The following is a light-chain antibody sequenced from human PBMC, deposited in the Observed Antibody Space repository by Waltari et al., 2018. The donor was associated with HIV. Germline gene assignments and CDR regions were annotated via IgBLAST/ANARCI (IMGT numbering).Light chain of an antibody. CDR1: SGHSSYA. CDR3: QTWGTVGV. J-gene: IGLJ2*01. V-gene: IGLV4-69*01. Sequence: QLVLTQSPSASASLGASVKLTCTLSSGHSSYAIAWHQQQPEKGPRYLMKLNSDGSHSKGDGIPDRFSGSSSGAERYLTISSPQSEDEADYYCQTWGTVGVFGGGTKLTVL. CDR2: LNSDGSH.